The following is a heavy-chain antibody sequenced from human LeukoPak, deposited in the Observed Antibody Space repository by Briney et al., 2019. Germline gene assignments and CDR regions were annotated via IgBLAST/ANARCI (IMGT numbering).Heavy chain of an antibody. Sequence: SETLSLTCTVSGGSISSSSYYWSWIRQPPGKGLEWIGEINHSGSTNYNPSLKSRVTISVDTSKNQFSLKLSSVTAADTAVYYCARGGYQLPYWGQGTLVTVSS. V-gene: IGHV4-39*07. D-gene: IGHD2-2*01. CDR3: ARGGYQLPY. CDR1: GGSISSSSYY. J-gene: IGHJ4*02. CDR2: INHSGST.